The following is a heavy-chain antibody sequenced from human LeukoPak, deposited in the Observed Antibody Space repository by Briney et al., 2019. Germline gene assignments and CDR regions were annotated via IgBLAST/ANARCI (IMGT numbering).Heavy chain of an antibody. CDR1: GFTVSSNY. Sequence: GGSLRLSCAASGFTVSSNYMSWVRQAPGKGLEWVSVIYSGGGTYYADSVKGRFTISRDNSKNTLYLKMNSLRAEDTAVYYCARESCSGGSCYFDYWGQGTLVTVSS. CDR3: ARESCSGGSCYFDY. V-gene: IGHV3-66*02. J-gene: IGHJ4*02. D-gene: IGHD2-15*01. CDR2: IYSGGGT.